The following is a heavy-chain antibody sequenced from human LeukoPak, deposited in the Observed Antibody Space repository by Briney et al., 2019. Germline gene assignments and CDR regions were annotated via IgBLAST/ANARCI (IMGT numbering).Heavy chain of an antibody. Sequence: ASVKVSCKASGYTFTSYWIGWVRQMPGKGLEWMGITYPGDSDTRYSPSFQGQVTISADKSISTAYLQWSSLKASDTAMYYCATFGAGTSPFDYWGQGTLVTVSS. CDR1: GYTFTSYW. CDR2: TYPGDSDT. J-gene: IGHJ4*02. D-gene: IGHD6-19*01. V-gene: IGHV5-51*01. CDR3: ATFGAGTSPFDY.